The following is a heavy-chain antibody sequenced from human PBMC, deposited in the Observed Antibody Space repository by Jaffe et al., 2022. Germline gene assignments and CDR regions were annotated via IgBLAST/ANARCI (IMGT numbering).Heavy chain of an antibody. D-gene: IGHD1-7*01. CDR1: GFTFSSYG. CDR2: IRYDGSNK. J-gene: IGHJ4*02. Sequence: QVQLVESGGGVVQPGGSLRLSCAASGFTFSSYGMHWVRQAPGKGLEWVAFIRYDGSNKYYADSVKGRFTISRDNSKNTLYLQMNSLRAEDTAVYYCAKDCVCRYNWNYDYFDYWGQGTLVTVSS. CDR3: AKDCVCRYNWNYDYFDY. V-gene: IGHV3-30*02.